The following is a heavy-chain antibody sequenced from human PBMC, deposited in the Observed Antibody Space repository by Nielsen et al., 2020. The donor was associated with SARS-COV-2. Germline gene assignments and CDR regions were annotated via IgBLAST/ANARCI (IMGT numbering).Heavy chain of an antibody. CDR3: ARLGGEIRAYYYDSSGYYFDY. CDR1: GFTFSSSS. V-gene: IGHV3-21*01. CDR2: ISSSSTYI. Sequence: ESLKISCAASGFTFSSSSMNWVRQAPGKGLEWVSSISSSSTYIYYADSVKGRFTISRDNAKNSLYLQMNSLRPEDTAVYYCARLGGEIRAYYYDSSGYYFDYWGQGTLVTVSS. D-gene: IGHD3-22*01. J-gene: IGHJ4*02.